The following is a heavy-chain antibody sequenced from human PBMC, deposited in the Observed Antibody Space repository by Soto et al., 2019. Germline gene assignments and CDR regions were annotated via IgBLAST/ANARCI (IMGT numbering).Heavy chain of an antibody. CDR1: GGTFSSYV. CDR2: INTFFGTA. D-gene: IGHD3-16*02. V-gene: IGHV1-69*01. CDR3: ARGAMITFGGVIVDNWLDP. J-gene: IGHJ5*02. Sequence: QVQLVQSGAEVKKPGSSVKVSCKASGGTFSSYVISWVRQAPGQGLEWMGGINTFFGTANYAQKFQGRVTSTADESTSTAYMGLSSLRSEDTAVYYCARGAMITFGGVIVDNWLDPWGQGTLVTVSS.